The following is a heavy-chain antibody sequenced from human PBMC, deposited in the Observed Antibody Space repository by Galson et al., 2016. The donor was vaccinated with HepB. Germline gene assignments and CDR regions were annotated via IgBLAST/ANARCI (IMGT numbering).Heavy chain of an antibody. J-gene: IGHJ4*02. CDR1: GFTFSKYA. CDR3: AREPYDISDFDY. V-gene: IGHV3-23*01. Sequence: SLRLSCAASGFTFSKYAMTWFRQAPGKGLQWVSSVLDSVDRPEYADSVKGRFTISRDNSRNTLYLHMTGLSAEDTAVYYCAREPYDISDFDYWGQGTLVTVSA. D-gene: IGHD3-9*01. CDR2: VLDSVDRP.